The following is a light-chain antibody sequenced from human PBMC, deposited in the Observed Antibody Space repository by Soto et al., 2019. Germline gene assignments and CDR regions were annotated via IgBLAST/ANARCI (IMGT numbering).Light chain of an antibody. Sequence: QSALTQPRSVSGSPGQSVTISCTGTGSDVGGYDFVSWYQQHPGKAPKLMIYDVSKRPSGVPDRFSGSKSGSTASLTISGLQADDEADYFCCSLAGTYTVVFGGGTKVTVL. CDR2: DVS. CDR1: GSDVGGYDF. CDR3: CSLAGTYTVV. J-gene: IGLJ2*01. V-gene: IGLV2-11*01.